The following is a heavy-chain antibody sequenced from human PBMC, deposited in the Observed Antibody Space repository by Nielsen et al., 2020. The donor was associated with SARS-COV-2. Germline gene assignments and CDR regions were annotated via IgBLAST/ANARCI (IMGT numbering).Heavy chain of an antibody. CDR3: ARRYSSSPKYYYYYYYMDV. Sequence: SETLSLTCTVSGGSISSGGYYWSWIRQHPGKGLEWIGYIYYSGSTYYNPSLKSRVTISVDTSKNQFSLKLSSVTAADTAVYYCARRYSSSPKYYYYYYYMDVWGKGTTVTVSS. CDR1: GGSISSGGYY. J-gene: IGHJ6*03. CDR2: IYYSGST. V-gene: IGHV4-31*03. D-gene: IGHD6-6*01.